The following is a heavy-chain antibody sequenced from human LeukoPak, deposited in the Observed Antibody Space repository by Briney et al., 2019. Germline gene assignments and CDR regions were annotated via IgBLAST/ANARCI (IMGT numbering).Heavy chain of an antibody. CDR1: GFTFSSYG. J-gene: IGHJ4*02. CDR3: AREIEMATIIDEGY. CDR2: ISSSGSTI. D-gene: IGHD5-24*01. Sequence: PGGSLRLSCAASGFTFSSYGMHWVRQAPGKGLEWVSYISSSGSTIYYADSVKGRFTISRDNAKNSLYLQMNSLRAEDTAVYYCAREIEMATIIDEGYWGQGTLVTVSS. V-gene: IGHV3-48*04.